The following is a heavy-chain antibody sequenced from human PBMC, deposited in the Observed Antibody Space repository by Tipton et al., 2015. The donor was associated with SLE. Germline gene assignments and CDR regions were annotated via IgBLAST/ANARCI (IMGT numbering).Heavy chain of an antibody. D-gene: IGHD6-19*01. Sequence: LRLSCAVYSGSFNGYAWSWVRQSPGKGLEWIGDVDHSRSTNYNPSLKSRVTVSLDTSNNHFSLMLTSVTAADTAVYYCARGVAGYYYFYYWDVWGKGTTVTVSS. CDR1: SGSFNGYA. J-gene: IGHJ6*03. V-gene: IGHV4-34*01. CDR3: ARGVAGYYYFYYWDV. CDR2: VDHSRST.